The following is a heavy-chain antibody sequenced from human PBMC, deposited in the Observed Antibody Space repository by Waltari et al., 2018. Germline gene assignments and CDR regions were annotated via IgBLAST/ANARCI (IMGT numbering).Heavy chain of an antibody. CDR2: IYTSGST. CDR3: ARTLRFLERLLPHDAFDI. V-gene: IGHV4-61*09. D-gene: IGHD3-3*01. J-gene: IGHJ3*02. CDR1: GGSISSGSYY. Sequence: QVQLQESGPGLVKPSQTLSLTCPVSGGSISSGSYYWSGIRQPAGKGLEWIGYIYTSGSTNYNPSLKSRVTISVDTSKNQCSLKLSSVTAADTAVYYCARTLRFLERLLPHDAFDIWGQGTMVTVSS.